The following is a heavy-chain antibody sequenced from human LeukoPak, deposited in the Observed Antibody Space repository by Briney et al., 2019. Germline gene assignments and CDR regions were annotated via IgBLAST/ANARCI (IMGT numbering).Heavy chain of an antibody. Sequence: SETLSLTCAVYGGSFSGYYWSWIRQPPGKGLGWIGEINHSGSTNYNPSLKSRVTISVDTSKNQFSLKLSSVTAADTAVYYCARGGYSYPNWFDPWGQGTLVTVSS. J-gene: IGHJ5*02. V-gene: IGHV4-34*01. CDR2: INHSGST. CDR3: ARGGYSYPNWFDP. CDR1: GGSFSGYY. D-gene: IGHD5-18*01.